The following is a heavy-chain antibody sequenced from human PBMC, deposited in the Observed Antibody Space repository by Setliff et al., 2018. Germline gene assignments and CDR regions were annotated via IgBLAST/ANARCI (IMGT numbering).Heavy chain of an antibody. CDR3: ARDYGDSNWFDP. CDR2: IIPILGIA. CDR1: GGTFSSYA. V-gene: IGHV1-69*10. J-gene: IGHJ5*02. D-gene: IGHD4-17*01. Sequence: SVKVSCKASGGTFSSYAISWVRQAPGQGLEWMGGIIPILGIANYAQKFQGRVTITADESTSTAYMELSSLRSEDTAVYYCARDYGDSNWFDPWGQGTLVTVSS.